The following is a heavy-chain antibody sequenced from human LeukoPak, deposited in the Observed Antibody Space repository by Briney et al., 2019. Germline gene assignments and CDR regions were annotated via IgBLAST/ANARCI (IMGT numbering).Heavy chain of an antibody. D-gene: IGHD1-26*01. Sequence: GGSLRLSCAASGFTFSSYSMNWVRQAPGKGLEWVSSIGSSSTYIYYADSVKGRFTISRDNAKNSLYLQMNSLRAEDTAVYYCARDKYSGSYVRVNAFDIWGQGTMVTVSS. CDR3: ARDKYSGSYVRVNAFDI. J-gene: IGHJ3*02. CDR1: GFTFSSYS. V-gene: IGHV3-21*01. CDR2: IGSSSTYI.